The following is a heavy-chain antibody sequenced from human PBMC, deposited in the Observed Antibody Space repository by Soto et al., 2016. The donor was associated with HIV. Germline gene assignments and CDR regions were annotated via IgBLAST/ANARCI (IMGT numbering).Heavy chain of an antibody. V-gene: IGHV1-2*02. CDR3: ARGCNGGSCEKD. CDR1: GYAFTGDY. Sequence: QVQLVQSGAELRKPGASVKVSCKASGYAFTGDYMHWVRQAPGQGLEWMGWIDPNSGRTIYAQTFQGRVTMTRDTSISTAYMELSRLRSDDTAVYYCARGCNGGSCEKDWGQGTLVTVSS. D-gene: IGHD2-15*01. J-gene: IGHJ4*02. CDR2: IDPNSGRT.